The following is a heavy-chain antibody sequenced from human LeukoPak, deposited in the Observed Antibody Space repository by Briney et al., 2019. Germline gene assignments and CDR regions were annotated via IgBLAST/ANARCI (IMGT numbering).Heavy chain of an antibody. Sequence: ASVKVSCKASGYTFTGYYMHWVRQAPGQGLEWMGWINPNSGGTNYAQKFQGRVTMTRDTSISTAYMELSRLRSDDTAVYYCARSGLRLGEFSRVWVYWGQGTLVTVSS. CDR1: GYTFTGYY. CDR2: INPNSGGT. D-gene: IGHD3-16*02. CDR3: ARSGLRLGEFSRVWVY. J-gene: IGHJ4*02. V-gene: IGHV1-2*02.